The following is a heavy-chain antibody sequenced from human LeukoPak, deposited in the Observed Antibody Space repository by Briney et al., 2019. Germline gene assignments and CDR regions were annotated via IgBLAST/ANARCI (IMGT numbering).Heavy chain of an antibody. CDR2: INHSGST. CDR3: ARAAPVVVAERSPPNWFDP. Sequence: SETLSLTCAVYGGSFSGYYWSWIRQPPGKGLEWIGEINHSGSTNYNPSLKSRVTISVDTSKNQFSLKLSSVTAADTAVYYCARAAPVVVAERSPPNWFDPWGQGTLVTASS. D-gene: IGHD2-15*01. CDR1: GGSFSGYY. J-gene: IGHJ5*02. V-gene: IGHV4-34*01.